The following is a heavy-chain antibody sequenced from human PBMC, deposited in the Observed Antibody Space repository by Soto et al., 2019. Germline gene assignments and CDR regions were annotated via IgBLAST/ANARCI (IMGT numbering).Heavy chain of an antibody. CDR3: ARVRRGLELRRIFGY. CDR2: MNPNSGNT. D-gene: IGHD1-7*01. CDR1: GYTFTSYD. J-gene: IGHJ4*02. V-gene: IGHV1-8*01. Sequence: QVQLVQSGAEVKKPGASVKVSCKASGYTFTSYDINWVRQATGQGLEWMGWMNPNSGNTGYAQKFQGRVTMTRNTSXXAAYRELSSLRSEDTAVYYCARVRRGLELRRIFGYWGQGTLVTVSS.